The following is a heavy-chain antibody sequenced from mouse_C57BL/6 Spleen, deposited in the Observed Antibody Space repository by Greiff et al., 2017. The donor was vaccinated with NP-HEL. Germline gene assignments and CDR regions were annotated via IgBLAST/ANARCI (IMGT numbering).Heavy chain of an antibody. CDR2: IWRGGST. D-gene: IGHD1-1*01. V-gene: IGHV2-5*01. CDR1: GFSLTSYG. J-gene: IGHJ1*03. CDR3: AKNDYGSSYWYFDV. Sequence: QVQLKQSGPGLVQPSQSLSITCTVSGFSLTSYGVHWVRQSPGKGLEWLGVIWRGGSTDYNAAFMSRLSITKDNSKSQVCFKMNSLQADDTAIYYGAKNDYGSSYWYFDVWGTGTTVTVSS.